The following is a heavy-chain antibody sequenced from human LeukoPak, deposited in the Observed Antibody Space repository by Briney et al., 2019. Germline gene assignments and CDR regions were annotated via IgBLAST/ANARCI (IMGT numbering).Heavy chain of an antibody. CDR3: ATKDGRSGGSCYGRAFDI. V-gene: IGHV1-18*01. CDR2: ISAYNGNT. J-gene: IGHJ3*02. CDR1: GYTFTSYG. Sequence: ASVKVSCKASGYTFTSYGISWVRQAPGQGLEWMGWISAYNGNTNYAQKLQGRVTMTTDTSTSTAYMELRSLKSDDTAVYYCATKDGRSGGSCYGRAFDIWGQGTMVTVSS. D-gene: IGHD2-15*01.